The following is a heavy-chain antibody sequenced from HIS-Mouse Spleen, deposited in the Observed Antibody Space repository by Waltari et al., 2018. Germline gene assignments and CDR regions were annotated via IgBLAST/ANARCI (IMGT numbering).Heavy chain of an antibody. J-gene: IGHJ2*01. Sequence: QLQLQESGPGLVKPSATLSLTCPVSGGSISSSSYYWGWIRQPPGKGLEWIVSIYYSGSTYYNPSLKSRVTISVDTSKNQFSLKLSSVTAADTAVYYCAREIPYSSSWYDWYFDLWGRGTLVTVSS. V-gene: IGHV4-39*07. D-gene: IGHD6-13*01. CDR1: GGSISSSSYY. CDR3: AREIPYSSSWYDWYFDL. CDR2: IYYSGST.